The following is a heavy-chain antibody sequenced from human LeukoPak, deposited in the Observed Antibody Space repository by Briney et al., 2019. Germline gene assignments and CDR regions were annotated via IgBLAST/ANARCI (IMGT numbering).Heavy chain of an antibody. Sequence: GGSLRLSCAASGFTVSSNYMSWVRQAPGKGLEWVSVIYSGGSTYYADSVKGRFTISRDNSKNTLYLQMNSLRAEDTAVYYCARVAVGATYLVDPWGQGTLVTVSS. CDR2: IYSGGST. V-gene: IGHV3-66*01. CDR3: ARVAVGATYLVDP. D-gene: IGHD1-26*01. J-gene: IGHJ5*02. CDR1: GFTVSSNY.